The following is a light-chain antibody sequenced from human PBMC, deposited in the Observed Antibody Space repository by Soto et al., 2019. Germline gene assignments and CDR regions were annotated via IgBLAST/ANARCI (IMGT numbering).Light chain of an antibody. CDR2: DVS. CDR1: SADIGAFNY. CDR3: SSYSTSSALV. Sequence: QSALTQPASVSGSPGQSITISCAGTSADIGAFNYVSWYQHHPGKAPKLLIYDVSDRPSGVSTRFSASKSANTASLTISGLQADDEADYYCSSYSTSSALVFGGETKLTVL. J-gene: IGLJ2*01. V-gene: IGLV2-14*03.